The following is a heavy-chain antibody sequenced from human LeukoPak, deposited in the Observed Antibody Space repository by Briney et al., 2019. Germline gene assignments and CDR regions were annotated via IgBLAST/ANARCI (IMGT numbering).Heavy chain of an antibody. V-gene: IGHV1-24*01. J-gene: IGHJ6*03. Sequence: GASVKVSCKVSGYSLNKLPMHWVRQAPGKGLEWMGGFDPEDGETIYAEKFQDRVTMTEDTFTDTAYMELSSLTSGDTAVYYCVTGGPQHLVRINVNYFHYYLDVWGKGTMVTVSS. D-gene: IGHD6-13*01. CDR1: GYSLNKLP. CDR3: VTGGPQHLVRINVNYFHYYLDV. CDR2: FDPEDGET.